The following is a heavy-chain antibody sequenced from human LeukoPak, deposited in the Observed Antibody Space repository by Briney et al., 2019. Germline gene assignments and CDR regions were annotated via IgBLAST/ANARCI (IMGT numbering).Heavy chain of an antibody. CDR1: GFTSSDYT. CDR3: AKDRFCSSTNCPYDQ. D-gene: IGHD2-2*01. J-gene: IGHJ5*02. CDR2: ISVSDDRT. V-gene: IGHV3-23*01. Sequence: GGSLRLSCAASGFTSSDYTMNWVRQAPGKGLEWVSGISVSDDRTYYAESVKGRFTMSRDNSNNMLYLQMNSLRAEDTAVYYCAKDRFCSSTNCPYDQWGQGALVTVSS.